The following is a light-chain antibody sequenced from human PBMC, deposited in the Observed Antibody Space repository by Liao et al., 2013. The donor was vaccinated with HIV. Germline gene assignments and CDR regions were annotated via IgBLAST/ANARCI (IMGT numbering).Light chain of an antibody. Sequence: SYAVTQPPSVSVSPGQTASIFCSGDNLGDKHASWYQQKPGQSPVLVIYQDRKRPSGIPERFSGSNSGNTATLTISGTQAMDEADYYCQAWDSNTVVFGGGTKLTVL. CDR2: QDR. CDR1: NLGDKH. J-gene: IGLJ3*02. CDR3: QAWDSNTVV. V-gene: IGLV3-1*01.